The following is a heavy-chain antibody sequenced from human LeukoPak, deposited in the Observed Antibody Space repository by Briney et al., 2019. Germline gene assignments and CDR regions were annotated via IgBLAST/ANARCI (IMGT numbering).Heavy chain of an antibody. V-gene: IGHV3-48*04. J-gene: IGHJ4*02. CDR2: ISSSSSTI. CDR3: AKVFSTATTGREGFYLDH. Sequence: TGGSLRLSCAASGFTFSSNSMNWVRQAPGKGLEWVSYISSSSSTIYYADSVKGRFTISRDNAKNSLDLQMNSLRAEDTAVYYCAKVFSTATTGREGFYLDHWGQGTLVTVSS. CDR1: GFTFSSNS. D-gene: IGHD4-11*01.